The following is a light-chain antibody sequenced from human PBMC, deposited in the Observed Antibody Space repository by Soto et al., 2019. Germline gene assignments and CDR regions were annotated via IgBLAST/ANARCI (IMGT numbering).Light chain of an antibody. J-gene: IGKJ4*01. CDR3: PLYDERTPSLS. CDR1: QSVSTN. V-gene: IGKV3-15*01. CDR2: AAS. Sequence: EIVMTQSPATLSVSPGERATLSCRASQSVSTNLAWYQQKPGQAPRLLIYAASVRATGIPARFSGSGSGPDSTLPISNREYKDFAVYYCPLYDERTPSLSFGGGTKVEIK.